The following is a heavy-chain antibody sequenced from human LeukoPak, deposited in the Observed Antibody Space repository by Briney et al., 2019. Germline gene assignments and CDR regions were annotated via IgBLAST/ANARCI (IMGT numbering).Heavy chain of an antibody. J-gene: IGHJ5*02. CDR2: IYYSGST. V-gene: IGHV4-59*08. CDR3: ARRMYYYDSSGYGGYWLDP. Sequence: SETLSLTCTVSGGSISSYCWSWIRQPPGKGLEWIGYIYYSGSTNYNPSLKSRVTISVDTSKNQFSLKLSSVTAADTAVYYCARRMYYYDSSGYGGYWLDPWGQGTLVTVS. CDR1: GGSISSYC. D-gene: IGHD3-22*01.